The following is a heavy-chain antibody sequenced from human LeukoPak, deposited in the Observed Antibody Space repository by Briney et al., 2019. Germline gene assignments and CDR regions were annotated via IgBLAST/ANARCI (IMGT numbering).Heavy chain of an antibody. Sequence: ASVKVSCKVSGYTLTELSMHWVRQAPGKGLEWMGGFDPEDGETIYAQKFQGRVTMTEDTSTDTAYMELSSLRSEDTAVYYCATALDIVVVPAAPAQLRSYYYGMDVWGQGTTVTVSS. J-gene: IGHJ6*02. CDR1: GYTLTELS. V-gene: IGHV1-24*01. D-gene: IGHD2-2*03. CDR3: ATALDIVVVPAAPAQLRSYYYGMDV. CDR2: FDPEDGET.